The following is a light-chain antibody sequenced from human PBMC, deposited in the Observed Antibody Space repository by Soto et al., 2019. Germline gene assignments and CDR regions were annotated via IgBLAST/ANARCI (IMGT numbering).Light chain of an antibody. J-gene: IGKJ2*01. V-gene: IGKV3-20*01. Sequence: EIMLTQSPGTLSLSPGERATLSCRASQSVSSSYLAWYQQKPGQAPRLVIYGTSSRASGIPDRFSGSGSGTDYTLTISRLEPEDFAVYYCQQYVNSLYTFGQGTKLEIK. CDR2: GTS. CDR3: QQYVNSLYT. CDR1: QSVSSSY.